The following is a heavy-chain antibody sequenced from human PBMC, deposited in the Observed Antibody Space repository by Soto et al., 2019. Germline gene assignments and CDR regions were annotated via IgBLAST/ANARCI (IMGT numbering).Heavy chain of an antibody. CDR2: ISDSGGST. CDR1: GFTFSSYA. Sequence: GSLRLSCAASGFTFSSYAMTWVRQAPGKGLEWVSCISDSGGSTYYADSVKGRFTISRDNSKNTLYLQMNSLRAEDTAVYYCAKFEQQLIREGLDPWGQGTLVTVSS. V-gene: IGHV3-23*01. CDR3: AKFEQQLIREGLDP. D-gene: IGHD6-13*01. J-gene: IGHJ5*02.